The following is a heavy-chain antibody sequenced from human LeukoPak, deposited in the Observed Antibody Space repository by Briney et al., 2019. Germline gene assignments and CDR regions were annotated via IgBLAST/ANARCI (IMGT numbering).Heavy chain of an antibody. V-gene: IGHV3-30*02. CDR1: GFTGYG. Sequence: PGGSLRLSCVASGFTGYGMHWVRQALGKGLEWMAFIRYDGSDITYADAVKGRFTISRDNSKNTLYLQLNSLRLDDTAVYYCAKEEYGISPALDYWGQGTLVTVSS. CDR3: AKEEYGISPALDY. CDR2: IRYDGSDI. J-gene: IGHJ4*02. D-gene: IGHD2/OR15-2a*01.